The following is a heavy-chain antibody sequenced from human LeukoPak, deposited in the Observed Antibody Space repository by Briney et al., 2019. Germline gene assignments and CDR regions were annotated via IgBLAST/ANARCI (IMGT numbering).Heavy chain of an antibody. CDR3: ARDGHRRDGYNLIDY. CDR1: GGTFSSYA. J-gene: IGHJ4*02. V-gene: IGHV1-69*05. CDR2: IIPIFGTA. Sequence: SVKVSCKASGGTFSSYAISWVRQAPGQGPEWMGRIIPIFGTANYAQKFQGRVTITTDESTSTAYMELSSLRSEDTAVYYCARDGHRRDGYNLIDYWGQGTLVTVSS. D-gene: IGHD5-24*01.